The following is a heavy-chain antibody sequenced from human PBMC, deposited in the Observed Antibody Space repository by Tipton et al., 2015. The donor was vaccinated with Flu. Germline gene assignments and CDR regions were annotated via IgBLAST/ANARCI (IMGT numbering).Heavy chain of an antibody. CDR3: ARHTGDSVRGVIDY. D-gene: IGHD3-10*02. CDR1: GYSIRSAYY. J-gene: IGHJ4*02. Sequence: TLSLTCSVSGYSIRSAYYWGWVRRPPGKGLEWIGTIYHSGTTYYNPSLKSRLTISVDMSKNQFSLSLSSVTAADTAVYYCARHTGDSVRGVIDYWGQGTLVTVSS. V-gene: IGHV4-38-2*01. CDR2: IYHSGTT.